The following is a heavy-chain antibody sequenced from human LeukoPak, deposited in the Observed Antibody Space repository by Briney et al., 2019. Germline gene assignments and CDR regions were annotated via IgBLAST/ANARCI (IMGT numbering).Heavy chain of an antibody. CDR3: ARTLTFSWNYYFDY. V-gene: IGHV4-4*07. D-gene: IGHD1-7*01. CDR2: IYTSGST. Sequence: SETLSLTCTVSGGSISSYYWSWIRQPAGKGLEWIGRIYTSGSTNYNPSLKSRVTISVDTSKNQFSLKLSSVTAADTAVYYCARTLTFSWNYYFDYWGQGTLVTVSS. CDR1: GGSISSYY. J-gene: IGHJ4*02.